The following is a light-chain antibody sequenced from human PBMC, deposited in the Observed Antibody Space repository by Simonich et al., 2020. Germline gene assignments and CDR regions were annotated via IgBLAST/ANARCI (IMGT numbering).Light chain of an antibody. Sequence: QSVLTQPPSVSGAPGQRVTISCTGSSSNIGAGYEVHWYQQLPGTAPKLLFNGNSTRPSGVPDRFSGSKSGTSASLAITGLQAEDEADYYCQSYDSSLSGAVFGGGTQLTV. CDR3: QSYDSSLSGAV. CDR1: SSNIGAGYE. V-gene: IGLV1-40*01. J-gene: IGLJ7*01. CDR2: GNS.